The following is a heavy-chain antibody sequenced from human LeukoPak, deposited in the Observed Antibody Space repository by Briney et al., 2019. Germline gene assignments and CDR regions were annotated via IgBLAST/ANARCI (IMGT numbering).Heavy chain of an antibody. J-gene: IGHJ4*02. CDR3: ARDHGYSGYDYYFDY. V-gene: IGHV3-33*01. Sequence: GGSLRLSCAASGFTFSTYVMHWVRQAPDKGLEWVAVIWYDGSNQNYADSVKGRFTISRDNSKNTLYLQMNSLRAEDTAVYYCARDHGYSGYDYYFDYWGQGTLVTVSS. CDR1: GFTFSTYV. D-gene: IGHD5-12*01. CDR2: IWYDGSNQ.